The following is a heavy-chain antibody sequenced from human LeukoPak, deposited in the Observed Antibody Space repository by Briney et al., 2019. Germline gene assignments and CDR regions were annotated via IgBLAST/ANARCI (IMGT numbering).Heavy chain of an antibody. D-gene: IGHD2-21*02. J-gene: IGHJ4*02. Sequence: ASVKVSCKASGYTFTGYYMHWVQQAPGQGLEWMGWINPNSGGTNYAQKFQGRVTMTRDTSISTAYMELSRLRSDDTAVYYCARSKDHIALVTAMNGPHDYWGQGTLVTVSS. CDR1: GYTFTGYY. CDR2: INPNSGGT. CDR3: ARSKDHIALVTAMNGPHDY. V-gene: IGHV1-2*02.